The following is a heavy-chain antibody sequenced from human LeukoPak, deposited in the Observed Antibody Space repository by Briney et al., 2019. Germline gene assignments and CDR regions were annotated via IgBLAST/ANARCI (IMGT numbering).Heavy chain of an antibody. Sequence: SETLSLTCAVYGGSFSGYYWSWIRQPPGKGLEWIGEINHSGSTNYNPSLKSRVTISVDTSKNQFSLKLSSVTAADTAVYYCARGVGLRYFDWGDYYYYGVDVWGQGTTVTVSS. V-gene: IGHV4-34*01. CDR3: ARGVGLRYFDWGDYYYYGVDV. D-gene: IGHD3-9*01. CDR2: INHSGST. CDR1: GGSFSGYY. J-gene: IGHJ6*02.